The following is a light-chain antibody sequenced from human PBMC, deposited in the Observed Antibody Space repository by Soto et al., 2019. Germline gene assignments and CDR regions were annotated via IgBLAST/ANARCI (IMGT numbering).Light chain of an antibody. J-gene: IGLJ2*01. CDR3: TSWTTSTTMI. CDR1: SSDIGSYYF. Sequence: QSALTQPPSVSGSPGQSITISCTGSSSDIGSYYFVSWYQQPPGKAPKLMLYDVNIRPSGVSNRFSGSKSGNTASLTISGLQAEDEADYYCTSWTTSTTMIFGGGTKVTVL. CDR2: DVN. V-gene: IGLV2-14*03.